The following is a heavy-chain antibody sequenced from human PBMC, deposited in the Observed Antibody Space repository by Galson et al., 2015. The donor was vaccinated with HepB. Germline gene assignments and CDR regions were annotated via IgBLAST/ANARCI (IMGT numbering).Heavy chain of an antibody. CDR1: GFTFSNAW. CDR3: TTDGRGELWFGELYFDY. CDR2: IKSKTDGGTT. J-gene: IGHJ4*02. V-gene: IGHV3-15*01. Sequence: SLRLSCAASGFTFSNAWMSWVRQAPGKGLEWVGRIKSKTDGGTTDYAAPVKGRFTISRDDSKNTLYLQMNSLKTEDTAVYYCTTDGRGELWFGELYFDYWGQGTLVTVSS. D-gene: IGHD3-10*01.